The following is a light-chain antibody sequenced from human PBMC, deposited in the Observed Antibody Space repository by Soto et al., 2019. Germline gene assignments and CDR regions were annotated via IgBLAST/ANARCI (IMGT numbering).Light chain of an antibody. Sequence: EIVMTQSPATLSVSPGERATLSCRASQSVSSNLAWYQQKPGQAPRLLIYGASTRVTGIPARFSGSGSGTEFTLTFSSLQTEDFAVYYCQQYNNWPRAFGPGTKVYIK. V-gene: IGKV3-15*01. J-gene: IGKJ3*01. CDR2: GAS. CDR3: QQYNNWPRA. CDR1: QSVSSN.